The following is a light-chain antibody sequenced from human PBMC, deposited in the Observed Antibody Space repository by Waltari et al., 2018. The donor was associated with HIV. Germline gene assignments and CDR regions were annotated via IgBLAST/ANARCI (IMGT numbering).Light chain of an antibody. J-gene: IGLJ1*01. V-gene: IGLV3-19*01. Sequence: SSDLTQDPGVSVALGQTVRITCQGDSLRTYYAAWYQQKPGQAPILVVYGTNNRPAGVPERFSGSTSGNTASLTITGAQAVDEADYYCGSRDSSGYSFAFGPGTKVTVL. CDR2: GTN. CDR1: SLRTYY. CDR3: GSRDSSGYSFA.